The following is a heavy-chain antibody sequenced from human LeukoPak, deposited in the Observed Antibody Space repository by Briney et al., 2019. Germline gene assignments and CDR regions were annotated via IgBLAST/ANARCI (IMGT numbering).Heavy chain of an antibody. D-gene: IGHD6-13*01. CDR2: IKEDGSVK. V-gene: IGHV3-7*01. CDR1: GFTFSNYW. J-gene: IGHJ4*02. CDR3: ARGYSSSSGDFDY. Sequence: GGSRRLSCEASGFTFSNYWMTWVRQAPGKGLEWVANIKEDGSVKQCVDSVKGRFAISRDNAKSSLYLQMNSLRVEDTAVYFCARGYSSSSGDFDYWGQGALVAVSS.